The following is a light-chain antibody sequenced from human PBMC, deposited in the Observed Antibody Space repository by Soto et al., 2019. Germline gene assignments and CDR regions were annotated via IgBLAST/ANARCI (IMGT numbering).Light chain of an antibody. Sequence: IVLKQSPGTPSLSPGKRATLSCRASQSVNNNQQKPGQAPRLLICGASNRASGIPDRFSGSGSGTDFTLIISRLEPEDFAVYYCQQYGNSFVGFGQGTKVDIK. CDR3: QQYGNSFVG. V-gene: IGKV3-20*01. J-gene: IGKJ1*01. CDR2: GAS. CDR1: QSVNN.